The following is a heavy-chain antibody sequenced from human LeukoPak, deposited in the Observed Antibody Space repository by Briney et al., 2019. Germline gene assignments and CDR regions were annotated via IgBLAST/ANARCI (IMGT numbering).Heavy chain of an antibody. CDR3: ARSSPGYSSTSFDY. Sequence: PSETLSLTCTVSGGSISSYYWSWIRQPPGKGLEWIGYIYCSGSTNYNPSLKSRLTISVDASNNQFSLRLSSVTAADTAVYYCARSSPGYSSTSFDYWGQGTLVTVSS. D-gene: IGHD6-13*01. CDR2: IYCSGST. CDR1: GGSISSYY. V-gene: IGHV4-59*08. J-gene: IGHJ4*02.